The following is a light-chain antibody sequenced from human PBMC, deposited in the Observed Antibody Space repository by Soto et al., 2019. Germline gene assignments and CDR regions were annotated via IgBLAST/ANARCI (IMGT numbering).Light chain of an antibody. CDR3: SSYTSSSTLSWV. V-gene: IGLV2-14*01. J-gene: IGLJ3*02. Sequence: QSVLTQPASVSGSPGQSITISCTGTSSDVGGYNYVSWYQQHPGKAPKLMIYEVSNRPSGVSNRFSGSMSGNTASLTISGLQAEYEADYYCSSYTSSSTLSWVFGGGTKLTVL. CDR1: SSDVGGYNY. CDR2: EVS.